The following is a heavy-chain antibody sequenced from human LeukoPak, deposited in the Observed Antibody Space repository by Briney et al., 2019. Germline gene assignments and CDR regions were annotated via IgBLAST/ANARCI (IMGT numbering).Heavy chain of an antibody. CDR2: MNPNSGNT. D-gene: IGHD1-26*01. Sequence: ASVKVSCKASGYTFTSYDINWVRQATGQGLEWMGWMNPNSGNTGYAQKFQGRVTITRNTSISTAYMELSSLRSEDTAVYYRARGSGSYLGDAFDIWGQGTMVTVSS. CDR3: ARGSGSYLGDAFDI. CDR1: GYTFTSYD. V-gene: IGHV1-8*03. J-gene: IGHJ3*02.